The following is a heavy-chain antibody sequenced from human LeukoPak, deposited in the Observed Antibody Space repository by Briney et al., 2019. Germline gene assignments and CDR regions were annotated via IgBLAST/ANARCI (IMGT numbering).Heavy chain of an antibody. D-gene: IGHD4-17*01. J-gene: IGHJ6*03. CDR1: GFTFSSYG. CDR2: IRYDGSNK. V-gene: IGHV3-30*02. CDR3: AKDHTVTTFYYYYYYMDV. Sequence: GGSLRLSCAASGFTFSSYGMHWVRQAPGKGLEWVAFIRYDGSNKYYADSVKGRFTISRDNSKNTLYLQMNSLRAEDTAVYYCAKDHTVTTFYYYYYYMDVWGKGTTVTISS.